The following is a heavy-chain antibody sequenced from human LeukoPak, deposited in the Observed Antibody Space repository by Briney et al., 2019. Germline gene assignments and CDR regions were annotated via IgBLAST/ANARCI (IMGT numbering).Heavy chain of an antibody. V-gene: IGHV4-39*01. Sequence: PETLSLTCTVSGGSISSSSYYWGWIRQPAGEVLEWIGSIYYSGSTYYNPSLKSRVTISVDTSKNQFSLKLSSVTAADTAVYYCARHLSSSWYFDYWGQGTLVTVSS. CDR2: IYYSGST. CDR3: ARHLSSSWYFDY. J-gene: IGHJ4*02. CDR1: GGSISSSSYY. D-gene: IGHD6-13*01.